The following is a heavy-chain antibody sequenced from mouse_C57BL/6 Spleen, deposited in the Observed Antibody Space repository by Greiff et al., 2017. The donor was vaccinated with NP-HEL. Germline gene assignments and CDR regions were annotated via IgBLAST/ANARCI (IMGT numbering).Heavy chain of an antibody. CDR2: IDPSDSET. Sequence: VQLQQPGAELVRPGSSVKLSCKASGYTFTSCWMHWVKQRPIQGLEWIGNIDPSDSETHYNQKFKDKATLTVDKSSSTAYMQLSSLTSEDSAVYYCAVNPSREDYFDDWGQGTTLTVSS. CDR3: AVNPSREDYFDD. D-gene: IGHD3-1*01. CDR1: GYTFTSCW. V-gene: IGHV1-52*01. J-gene: IGHJ2*01.